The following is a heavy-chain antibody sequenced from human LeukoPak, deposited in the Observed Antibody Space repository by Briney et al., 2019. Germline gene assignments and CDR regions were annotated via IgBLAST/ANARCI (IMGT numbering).Heavy chain of an antibody. CDR1: GFTFSSYG. Sequence: PGRPLRLSCAASGFTFSSYGMQWVRQAPGKGLEWVAVIWYDGSNKYYADSVKGRFTISRDNSKNTLYLQMNSLRAEDTAVYYCARDQQWLLAYYFDYWGQGTLVTVSS. J-gene: IGHJ4*02. V-gene: IGHV3-33*08. D-gene: IGHD3-22*01. CDR3: ARDQQWLLAYYFDY. CDR2: IWYDGSNK.